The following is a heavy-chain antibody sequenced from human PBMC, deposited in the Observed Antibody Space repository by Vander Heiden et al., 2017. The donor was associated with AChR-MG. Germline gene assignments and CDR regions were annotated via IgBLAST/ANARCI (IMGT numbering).Heavy chain of an antibody. J-gene: IGHJ6*02. CDR3: AKDDELERLYYYYGMDV. V-gene: IGHV3-30*18. D-gene: IGHD1-1*01. CDR2: ISYDGSNK. Sequence: QVQLVESGGGVVQPGRSLRLSCAASGFPFSSHGMHWVRQAPGKGLEWVAVISYDGSNKYYADSVKGRFTISRDNSKNTLYLQMNSLRAEDTAVYYCAKDDELERLYYYYGMDVWGQGTTVTVSS. CDR1: GFPFSSHG.